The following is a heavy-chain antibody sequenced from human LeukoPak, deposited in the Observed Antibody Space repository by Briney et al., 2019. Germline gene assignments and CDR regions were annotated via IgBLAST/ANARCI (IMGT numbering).Heavy chain of an antibody. D-gene: IGHD5-12*01. J-gene: IGHJ4*02. CDR1: GFTFSSYG. CDR2: IWYDGSNK. Sequence: PGRSLRLPCAASGFTFSSYGMHWVRQAPGKGLEWVAVIWYDGSNKYYADSVKGRFTISRDNSKNTLYLQMNSLRAEDTAVYYCASPSGYSGYDRPYYFDYWGQGTLVTVSS. CDR3: ASPSGYSGYDRPYYFDY. V-gene: IGHV3-33*01.